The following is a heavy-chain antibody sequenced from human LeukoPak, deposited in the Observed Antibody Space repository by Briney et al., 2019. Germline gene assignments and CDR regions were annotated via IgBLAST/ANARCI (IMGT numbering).Heavy chain of an antibody. D-gene: IGHD3-16*02. J-gene: IGHJ5*02. CDR1: GGSISSSNW. Sequence: PSGTLSLTCAVSGGSISSSNWWSWVRQPPGKGLEWIGEIYHSGSTNYNPSLKSRVTISVDKSKNQFSLKLSSVTAADTAVYYCARFMITFGGVIVNWFDPWGQGTLVTVSS. CDR3: ARFMITFGGVIVNWFDP. V-gene: IGHV4-4*02. CDR2: IYHSGST.